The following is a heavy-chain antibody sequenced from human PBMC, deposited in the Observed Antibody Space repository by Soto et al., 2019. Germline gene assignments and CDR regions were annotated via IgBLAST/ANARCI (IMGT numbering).Heavy chain of an antibody. CDR3: AKLFFSGIAVPRNGMDF. CDR2: IYPGDSDT. Sequence: PGESLKISCKGSGYSFTSYWIGWVRQMPGKGLEWMGIIYPGDSDTRYSPSFQGKVTISADKSISTAYLQWSSLKASDTAMYYCAKLFFSGIAVPRNGMDFSAPGTSVPGSS. D-gene: IGHD6-19*01. V-gene: IGHV5-51*01. CDR1: GYSFTSYW. J-gene: IGHJ6*02.